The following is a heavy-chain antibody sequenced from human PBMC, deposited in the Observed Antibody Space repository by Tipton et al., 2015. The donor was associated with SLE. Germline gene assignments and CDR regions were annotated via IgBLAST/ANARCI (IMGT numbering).Heavy chain of an antibody. Sequence: LVQSGGGLVKPGGSLRLSCAASGFTFSDYYMIWIRQAPGKGLEWVSYITSSGSTIYYADSVKGRFTIPRDNAKNSLYLQMNRLRAEDTAVYYCARDLRIAAAVSFDYWGQGTLVTVSS. J-gene: IGHJ4*02. D-gene: IGHD6-13*01. CDR3: ARDLRIAAAVSFDY. CDR1: GFTFSDYY. CDR2: ITSSGSTI. V-gene: IGHV3-11*04.